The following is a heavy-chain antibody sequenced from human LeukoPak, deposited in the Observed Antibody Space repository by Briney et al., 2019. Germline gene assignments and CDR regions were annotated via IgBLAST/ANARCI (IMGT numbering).Heavy chain of an antibody. CDR3: ACTAYYYYYLDV. CDR1: GFTFSSHA. V-gene: IGHV3-23*01. CDR2: VSGSGDNT. J-gene: IGHJ6*03. Sequence: ERSLRLSCAASGFTFSSHAMSWVRQAPGKGLEWVSAVSGSGDNTYYADSVKGRFTISRDNSKNTLYLHMSSLRAEDTAVYYCACTAYYYYYLDVWGKGTTVTVSS. D-gene: IGHD5-18*01.